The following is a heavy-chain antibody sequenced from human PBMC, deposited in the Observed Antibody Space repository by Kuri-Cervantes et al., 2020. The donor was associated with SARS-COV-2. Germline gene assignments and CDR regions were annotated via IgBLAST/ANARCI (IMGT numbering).Heavy chain of an antibody. CDR3: ARVLRTASFDF. CDR2: IYYSGST. Sequence: SETLPLTCTVSGGSISTYYWSWIRQPPGKGLEWIGYIYYSGSTTYNPSLKSRVTISVDTSKNQFSLKLSSVTAADTAVYYCARVLRTASFDFWGQGTLVTVSS. V-gene: IGHV4-59*08. CDR1: GGSISTYY. J-gene: IGHJ4*02. D-gene: IGHD3-16*01.